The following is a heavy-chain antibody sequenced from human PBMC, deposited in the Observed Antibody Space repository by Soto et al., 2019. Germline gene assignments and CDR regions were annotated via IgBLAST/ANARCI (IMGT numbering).Heavy chain of an antibody. CDR2: TYYSGST. D-gene: IGHD2-21*02. CDR3: ARHPSDFWFDP. CDR1: HAYIRRLCFL. Sequence: LVPLSLTRTVPHAYIRRLCFLSGWFSQPPGKGLEWIGSTYYSGSTYHNPSLKSRVTVSVDTSKNQFSLKLSSVTAADTAVYYCARHPSDFWFDPWGQGTLVTVSS. J-gene: IGHJ5*02. V-gene: IGHV4-39*01.